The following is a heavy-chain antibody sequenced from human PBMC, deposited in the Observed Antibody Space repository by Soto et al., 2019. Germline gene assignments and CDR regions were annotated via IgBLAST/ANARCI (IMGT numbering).Heavy chain of an antibody. CDR3: ATVSYCSSISCARVDY. Sequence: GGSLRLSCAASGFTFSNAWMRWVRQAPGKGLEWVGHIKSKIEGLTTDYAAPVKGRFTISRDDPKNTLSLQMNSLKSEDTAVYYCATVSYCSSISCARVDYWGQGTLVTVSS. J-gene: IGHJ4*02. CDR1: GFTFSNAW. D-gene: IGHD2-2*01. CDR2: IKSKIEGLTT. V-gene: IGHV3-15*01.